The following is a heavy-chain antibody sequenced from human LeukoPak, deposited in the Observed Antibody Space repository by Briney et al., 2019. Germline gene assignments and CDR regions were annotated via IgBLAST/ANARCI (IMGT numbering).Heavy chain of an antibody. J-gene: IGHJ6*02. V-gene: IGHV3-74*01. CDR2: INTDGSST. CDR1: GFTFSSYW. CDR3: AREDPYSEGMDV. D-gene: IGHD2-15*01. Sequence: PGGSLRLSCAASGFTFSSYWIHWVRQAPGKGLVWVSRINTDGSSTDSAGSVKGRFTISRDNAKNTLYLQMNSLRAEDTAVYYCAREDPYSEGMDVWGQGTTVTVSS.